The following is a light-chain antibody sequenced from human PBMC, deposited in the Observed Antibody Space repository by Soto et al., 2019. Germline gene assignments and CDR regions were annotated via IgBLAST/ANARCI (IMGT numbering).Light chain of an antibody. Sequence: QSALTQPASVSGSPGQSITISCTGTSSDVGGYNYVSWYQQHPGEAPKLMIYDVSYRPSGISNRFSGSKSGNTASLTISGLQAEDEADYYCSSYTGSSNRFGGGTKLTVL. V-gene: IGLV2-14*01. CDR1: SSDVGGYNY. CDR2: DVS. J-gene: IGLJ2*01. CDR3: SSYTGSSNR.